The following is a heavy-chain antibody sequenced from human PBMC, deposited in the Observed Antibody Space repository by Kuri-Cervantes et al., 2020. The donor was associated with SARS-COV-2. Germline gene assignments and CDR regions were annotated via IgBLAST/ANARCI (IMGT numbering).Heavy chain of an antibody. CDR2: INWNGGST. V-gene: IGHV3-20*04. CDR1: GFTLDDYG. J-gene: IGHJ6*02. CDR3: ARAGFLDHPDHYYGMDV. D-gene: IGHD3-3*01. Sequence: GGSLRLSCAASGFTLDDYGMSWVRQAPGKGLEWVSGINWNGGSTGYADSVKGRFTISRDNAKNSLYLQMNSLRAEDTAVYYCARAGFLDHPDHYYGMDVWGQGTTVTVSS.